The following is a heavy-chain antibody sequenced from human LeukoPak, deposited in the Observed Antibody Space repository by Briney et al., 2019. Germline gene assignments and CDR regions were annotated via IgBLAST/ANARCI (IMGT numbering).Heavy chain of an antibody. Sequence: TGGSLRLSCAASGFTFSSYGMHWVRQAPGKGLEWVAFIRYDGSNKYYADSVKGRFTISRDNSKNTLYLQMNSLRAEDTAVYYCARTGLNYVLLWFGEYSPGWFDPWGQGTLVTVSS. CDR1: GFTFSSYG. CDR2: IRYDGSNK. CDR3: ARTGLNYVLLWFGEYSPGWFDP. D-gene: IGHD3-10*01. V-gene: IGHV3-30*02. J-gene: IGHJ5*02.